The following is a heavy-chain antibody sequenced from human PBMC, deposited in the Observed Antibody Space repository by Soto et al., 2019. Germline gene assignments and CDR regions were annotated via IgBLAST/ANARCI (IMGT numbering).Heavy chain of an antibody. CDR3: ARREVEPNYYGMDV. Sequence: AESLKISCQGSGYSFTSYWITWVRQMPGKGLERMGRIDPSDSYTNYSPSFQGHVTISADKSISTAYLQWSSLKASDTAMYYCARREVEPNYYGMDVWGQGTTVTVSS. CDR1: GYSFTSYW. D-gene: IGHD2-15*01. CDR2: IDPSDSYT. V-gene: IGHV5-10-1*01. J-gene: IGHJ6*02.